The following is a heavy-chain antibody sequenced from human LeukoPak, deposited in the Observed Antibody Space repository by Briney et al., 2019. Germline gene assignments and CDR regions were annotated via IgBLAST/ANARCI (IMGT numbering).Heavy chain of an antibody. CDR1: GYDFCTFY. V-gene: IGHV5-51*01. D-gene: IGHD6-6*01. CDR3: TRFRAYSTSSGYFDL. Sequence: GESLKISCDGSGYDFCTFYIAWVRQMPGKSLESIGIIYPGDSDTRDSPSFQGQVTIAADKSISTAYLQWSSLKASDTAIYYCTRFRAYSTSSGYFDLWGRGTPVTVSS. J-gene: IGHJ2*01. CDR2: IYPGDSDT.